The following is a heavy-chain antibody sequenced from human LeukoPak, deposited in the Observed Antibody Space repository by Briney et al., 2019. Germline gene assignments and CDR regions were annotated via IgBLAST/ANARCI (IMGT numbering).Heavy chain of an antibody. CDR1: GFTFSSYA. Sequence: GGSLRLSCAASGFTFSSYAMSWVRQAPGKGLEWVSAISGSGGSTYYADSVKGRFTISRDNSKNTLYLQMNSLRAEDTAVYYCAKPTYYYDSSGYFDAFDIWGQGTMVTVSS. V-gene: IGHV3-23*01. D-gene: IGHD3-22*01. CDR3: AKPTYYYDSSGYFDAFDI. J-gene: IGHJ3*02. CDR2: ISGSGGST.